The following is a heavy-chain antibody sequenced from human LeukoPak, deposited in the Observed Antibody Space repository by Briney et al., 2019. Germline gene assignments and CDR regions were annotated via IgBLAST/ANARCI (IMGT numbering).Heavy chain of an antibody. CDR2: IIPILGIA. J-gene: IGHJ4*02. Sequence: AASVKVSCKASGGTFSDYAISWVRQAPGQGLEWMGRIIPILGIADYAQNFQGRVTITADKSTSTAYMELSSLRSEDTAVYYCARESRDGYNYGVDYWGQGTLVTVSS. D-gene: IGHD5-24*01. CDR3: ARESRDGYNYGVDY. V-gene: IGHV1-69*04. CDR1: GGTFSDYA.